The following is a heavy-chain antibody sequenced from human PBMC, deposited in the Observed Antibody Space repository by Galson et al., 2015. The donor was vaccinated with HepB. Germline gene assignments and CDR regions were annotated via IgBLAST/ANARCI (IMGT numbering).Heavy chain of an antibody. Sequence: SLRLSCAASGFTVSSNYMSWVCQAPGKGLEWVSVIYSGGSTYYADSVKGRFTISRDNSKNTLYLQMNSLRAEDTAVYYCARDVGYCSGGSCYSGWYFDLWGRGTLVTVSS. CDR3: ARDVGYCSGGSCYSGWYFDL. CDR2: IYSGGST. V-gene: IGHV3-53*01. D-gene: IGHD2-15*01. CDR1: GFTVSSNY. J-gene: IGHJ2*01.